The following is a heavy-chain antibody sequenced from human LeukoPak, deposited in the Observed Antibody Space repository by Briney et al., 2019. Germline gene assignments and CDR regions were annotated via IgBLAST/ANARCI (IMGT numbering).Heavy chain of an antibody. CDR1: GGSISSSSYY. V-gene: IGHV4-39*07. D-gene: IGHD6-6*01. J-gene: IGHJ4*02. Sequence: SETLSLTCTVSGGSISSSSYYWGWIRQPPGKGLEWIGTIYYSGGTYYNPSLKSRVTISVDTSKNQFSLKLSSVTAADTAVYYCAREEGSSGSDYWGQGTLVTVSS. CDR3: AREEGSSGSDY. CDR2: IYYSGGT.